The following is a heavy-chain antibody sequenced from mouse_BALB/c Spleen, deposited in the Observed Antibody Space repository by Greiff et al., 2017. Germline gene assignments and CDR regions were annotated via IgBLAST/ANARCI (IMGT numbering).Heavy chain of an antibody. CDR2: IWGDGST. CDR1: GFSLTGYG. V-gene: IGHV2-6-7*01. D-gene: IGHD1-1*01. CDR3: ARENPLYGSSYNYAMDY. J-gene: IGHJ4*01. Sequence: QVQLQQSGPGLVAPSQSLSITCTVSGFSLTGYGVNWVRQPPGKGLEWLGMIWGDGSTDYNSALKSRLSTSKDNSKSHVFLKMNSLQTDDTARYYCARENPLYGSSYNYAMDYWGQGTSVTVSS.